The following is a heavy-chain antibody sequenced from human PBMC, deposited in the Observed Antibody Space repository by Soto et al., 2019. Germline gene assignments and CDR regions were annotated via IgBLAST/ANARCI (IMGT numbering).Heavy chain of an antibody. CDR2: MRNSGIT. Sequence: SETLSLTCTVSGGSISRDYWSWIRQPPGKGLEWIGYMRNSGITSYHPSLKSRVSISLDTSKNQFSLNLTSVTAADTAVYFCARRYSGDYSDYFDYWGQGTPVTVSS. CDR1: GGSISRDY. CDR3: ARRYSGDYSDYFDY. J-gene: IGHJ4*02. D-gene: IGHD5-12*01. V-gene: IGHV4-59*01.